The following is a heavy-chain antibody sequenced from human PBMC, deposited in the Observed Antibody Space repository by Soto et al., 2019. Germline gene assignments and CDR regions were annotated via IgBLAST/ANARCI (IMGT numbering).Heavy chain of an antibody. D-gene: IGHD2-21*02. CDR1: GFTFSSYC. J-gene: IGHJ5*02. V-gene: IGHV3-21*01. Sequence: EVQLVESGGGLVKPGGSLRLSCAASGFTFSSYCMNWVRQAPGKGLEWVSSISSSSSYIYYADSVKGRFTISRANAKNSLYLQMNSLTAEDTAVYYCARVGVVTAWWFAPWGQGTLVTVSS. CDR2: ISSSSSYI. CDR3: ARVGVVTAWWFAP.